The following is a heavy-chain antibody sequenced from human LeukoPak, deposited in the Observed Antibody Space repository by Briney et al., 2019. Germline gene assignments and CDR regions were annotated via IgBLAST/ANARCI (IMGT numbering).Heavy chain of an antibody. Sequence: ASVKVSCKASGYTFSNYHVHWVRQAPGQGLEWMGVINPSGGSTNYAQKFQGRVTMTRDTSTSTVYMEMSSLRSEDTAVYYCARDSTVTTFRGCVDPWGQGTLVTVSS. CDR1: GYTFSNYH. CDR3: ARDSTVTTFRGCVDP. D-gene: IGHD4-17*01. V-gene: IGHV1-46*01. J-gene: IGHJ5*02. CDR2: INPSGGST.